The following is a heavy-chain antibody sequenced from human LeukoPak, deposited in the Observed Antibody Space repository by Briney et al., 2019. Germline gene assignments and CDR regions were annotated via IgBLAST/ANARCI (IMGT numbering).Heavy chain of an antibody. J-gene: IGHJ4*02. D-gene: IGHD2-2*01. CDR3: ARGKPLYCSSTSCQGGSFDY. CDR2: ISYDGSNK. CDR1: GFTFSSYA. V-gene: IGHV3-30-3*01. Sequence: PGGSLRLSCAASGFTFSSYAMHWVRQAPGKGLEWVAVISYDGSNKYYADSVKGRFTISRDNSKNTLYLQMNSLRAEDTAVYYCARGKPLYCSSTSCQGGSFDYWGQGTLVTISS.